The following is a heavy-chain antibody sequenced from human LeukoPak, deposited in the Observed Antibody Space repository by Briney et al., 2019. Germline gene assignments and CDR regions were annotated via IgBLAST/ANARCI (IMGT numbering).Heavy chain of an antibody. D-gene: IGHD3-16*01. V-gene: IGHV3-30-3*01. Sequence: GGSLRLSCAASGFTFSSYAMHWVRQAPGKGLEWVAVISYDGSNKYYADSVKGRFTISRDNSKNTLYLQMNSLRAEETAVYYCPRNFPGGGGFDYWGQGSLVTVSS. J-gene: IGHJ4*02. CDR2: ISYDGSNK. CDR3: PRNFPGGGGFDY. CDR1: GFTFSSYA.